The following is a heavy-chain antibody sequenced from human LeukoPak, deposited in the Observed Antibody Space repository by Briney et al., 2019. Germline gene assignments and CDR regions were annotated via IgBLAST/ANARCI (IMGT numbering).Heavy chain of an antibody. CDR3: VRLRRNSDSSGYYYYYDS. D-gene: IGHD3-22*01. J-gene: IGHJ4*02. V-gene: IGHV3-21*01. CDR2: INKGSTHV. CDR1: EFSFKSYS. Sequence: GGSLRLSCAASEFSFKSYSFNWVRQAPGKGLEWVSSINKGSTHVYYADSVKGRFTVSRDDAQNSLYLQMNSLSAEDTALYYCVRLRRNSDSSGYYYYYDSWGRGTQVTVSS.